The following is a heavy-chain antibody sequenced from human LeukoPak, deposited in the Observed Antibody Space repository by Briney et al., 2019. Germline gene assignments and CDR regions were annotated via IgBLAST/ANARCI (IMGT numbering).Heavy chain of an antibody. J-gene: IGHJ4*02. CDR1: GLIFSSYG. D-gene: IGHD6-19*01. CDR2: ISDSGDST. Sequence: GGSLRLSCAASGLIFSSYGMSWVRQAPGKGLEWVSRISDSGDSTYYADSVKGRFTISRDNSKNTLYLQMNSLRAEDTAVYYCAKDGYNSGWPFDYWGQGTLVTVSS. V-gene: IGHV3-23*01. CDR3: AKDGYNSGWPFDY.